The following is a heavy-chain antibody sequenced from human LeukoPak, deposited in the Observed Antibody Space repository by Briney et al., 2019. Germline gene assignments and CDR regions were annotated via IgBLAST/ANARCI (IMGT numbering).Heavy chain of an antibody. D-gene: IGHD3-22*01. CDR3: ARGGGYYYDV. CDR2: IIPIFGTA. J-gene: IGHJ4*02. CDR1: GYTFTSYG. V-gene: IGHV1-69*13. Sequence: ASVKVSCKASGYTFTSYGISWVRQAPGQGLEWMGGIIPIFGTANYAQKFQGRVTITADESTSTAYMELSSLRSEDTAVYYCARGGGYYYDVWGQGTLVTVSS.